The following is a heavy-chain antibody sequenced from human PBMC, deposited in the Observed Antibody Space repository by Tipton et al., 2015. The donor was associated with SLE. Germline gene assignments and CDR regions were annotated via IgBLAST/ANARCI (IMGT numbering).Heavy chain of an antibody. V-gene: IGHV4-59*08. Sequence: TLSLTCIVSSGSMRNYFWSWIRQSPGKGLEWIGYVYDSGTTKYNPSLKSRVTISVDTSKNQFSLRLNSVTAADTAVYYCARHGYSDYGIDYWGQGTLVTVSS. D-gene: IGHD4-11*01. CDR1: SGSMRNYF. J-gene: IGHJ4*02. CDR3: ARHGYSDYGIDY. CDR2: VYDSGTT.